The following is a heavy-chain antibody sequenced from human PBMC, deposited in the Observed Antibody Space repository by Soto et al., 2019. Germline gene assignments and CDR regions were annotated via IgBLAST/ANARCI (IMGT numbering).Heavy chain of an antibody. D-gene: IGHD1-20*01. CDR2: IVVDSNNT. V-gene: IGHV1-58*02. J-gene: IGHJ4*02. Sequence: SVKVSCKTSGFTFTRSAIQWVRQARGQRLEWVGWIVVDSNNTNYAQKFQERVTITTDMSTSTAYMELSSLRSEDTAVYYCATTYPPITGTTPPAFDYWGQGALVTVSS. CDR1: GFTFTRSA. CDR3: ATTYPPITGTTPPAFDY.